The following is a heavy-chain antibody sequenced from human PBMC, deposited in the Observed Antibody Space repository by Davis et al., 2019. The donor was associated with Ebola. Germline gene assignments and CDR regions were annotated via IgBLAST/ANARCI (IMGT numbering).Heavy chain of an antibody. Sequence: GGSLRLSCAASGFTFSSYAMSWVRQAPGKGLEWVSAISGSGGSTYYADSVKGRFTISRDNSKNTLYVQMNSLRAEDTAVYYYAKDLPGYYYGSGSYSIWGQGTMVTVSS. V-gene: IGHV3-23*01. CDR1: GFTFSSYA. J-gene: IGHJ3*02. D-gene: IGHD3-10*01. CDR3: AKDLPGYYYGSGSYSI. CDR2: ISGSGGST.